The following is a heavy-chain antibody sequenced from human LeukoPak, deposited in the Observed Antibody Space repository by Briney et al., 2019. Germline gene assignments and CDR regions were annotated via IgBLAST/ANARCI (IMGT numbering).Heavy chain of an antibody. J-gene: IGHJ5*02. D-gene: IGHD2-15*01. V-gene: IGHV1-18*01. CDR3: ARTSIVVVVADWFDP. CDR1: GYTFTSYG. Sequence: ASVKVSCKASGYTFTSYGTSWVRQAPGQGLEWMGWISAYNGNTNYAQKLQGRVTMTTDTSTSTAYMELRSLRSDDTAVYYCARTSIVVVVADWFDPWGQGTLVTVSS. CDR2: ISAYNGNT.